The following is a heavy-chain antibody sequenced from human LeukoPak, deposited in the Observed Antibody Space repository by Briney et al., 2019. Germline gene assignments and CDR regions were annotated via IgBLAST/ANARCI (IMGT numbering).Heavy chain of an antibody. D-gene: IGHD6-6*01. V-gene: IGHV3-9*01. CDR3: AKDMRGAAPSYYYYMDV. J-gene: IGHJ6*03. Sequence: GGSLRLSCAASGFSFEAYGMYWVRQAPGKGLEWVSGISWNSGSIGYADSVKGRFTISRDNAKNSLYLQMNSLRAEDTALYYCAKDMRGAAPSYYYYMDVWGKGTTVTVSS. CDR1: GFSFEAYG. CDR2: ISWNSGSI.